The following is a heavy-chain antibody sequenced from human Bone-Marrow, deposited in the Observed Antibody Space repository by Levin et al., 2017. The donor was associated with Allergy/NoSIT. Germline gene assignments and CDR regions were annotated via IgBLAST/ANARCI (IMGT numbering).Heavy chain of an antibody. V-gene: IGHV3-48*03. CDR1: GFTFSSYE. CDR2: ISSSGSTI. Sequence: LSLTCAASGFTFSSYEMNWVRHAPGKGLEWVSYISSSGSTIYYADSVKGRFTISRDNAKNSLYLQMNSLRAEDTAVYYCARECSSTSCYTGTSYYYGMDVWGQGTTVTVSS. J-gene: IGHJ6*02. D-gene: IGHD2-2*02. CDR3: ARECSSTSCYTGTSYYYGMDV.